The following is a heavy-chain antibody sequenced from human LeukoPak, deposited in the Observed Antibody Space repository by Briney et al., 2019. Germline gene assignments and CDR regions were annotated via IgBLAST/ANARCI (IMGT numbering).Heavy chain of an antibody. CDR2: IKQDGSEK. D-gene: IGHD1-26*01. CDR3: ARAVGRYYFDY. CDR1: GFTFSSYW. Sequence: GGPLRLSCAASGFTFSSYWMSWFRQAPGKGLEWVANIKQDGSEKYYVDSVKGRFTISRDNAKNSLYLQMNSLRAEDTAVYYCARAVGRYYFDYWGQGTLVTVSS. J-gene: IGHJ4*02. V-gene: IGHV3-7*01.